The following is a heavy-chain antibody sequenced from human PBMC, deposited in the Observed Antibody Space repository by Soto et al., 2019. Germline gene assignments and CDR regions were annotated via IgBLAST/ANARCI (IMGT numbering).Heavy chain of an antibody. Sequence: ASVKVSCKASGYAFTSYAMHWVRQAPGQRLEWMGWINAGNGNTKYSQKFQGRVTITRDTSASTAYMELSSLRSEDTAVYYCARYRYGIAAEYNWFDPWGQGTLVSV. CDR3: ARYRYGIAAEYNWFDP. CDR2: INAGNGNT. V-gene: IGHV1-3*01. D-gene: IGHD6-13*01. CDR1: GYAFTSYA. J-gene: IGHJ5*01.